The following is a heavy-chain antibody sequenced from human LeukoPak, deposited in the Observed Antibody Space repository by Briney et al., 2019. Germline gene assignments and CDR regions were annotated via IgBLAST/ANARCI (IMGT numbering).Heavy chain of an antibody. D-gene: IGHD3-22*01. CDR1: GYTFTGYY. V-gene: IGHV1-2*02. CDR3: ARERYYDHAFDI. Sequence: ASVKVSCKASGYTFTGYYMHWVRQAPGQGLEWMGWINPNSGGTNYAQKFQGRVTMTRDTSISTAYMELSRLRSDDTAVYYCARERYYDHAFDIWGQGTMVTVSS. J-gene: IGHJ3*02. CDR2: INPNSGGT.